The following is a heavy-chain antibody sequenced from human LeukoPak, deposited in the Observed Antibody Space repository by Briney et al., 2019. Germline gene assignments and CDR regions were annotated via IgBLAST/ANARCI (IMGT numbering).Heavy chain of an antibody. Sequence: SETLSLTCAVYGGSFSDYYWSWIRQLPGKGLEWIGEINHSGSTNSNPSLKSRVTISVDTSKNQFSLKLSSVTAADTAVYYCAREAVIVEAFGPWGQGTLVTVSS. D-gene: IGHD1-26*01. CDR1: GGSFSDYY. CDR3: AREAVIVEAFGP. V-gene: IGHV4-34*01. CDR2: INHSGST. J-gene: IGHJ5*02.